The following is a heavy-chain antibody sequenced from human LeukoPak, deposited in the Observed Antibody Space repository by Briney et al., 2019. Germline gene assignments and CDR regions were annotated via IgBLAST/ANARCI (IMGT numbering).Heavy chain of an antibody. CDR1: GYSFSSYW. D-gene: IGHD3-22*01. J-gene: IGHJ6*03. V-gene: IGHV5-51*01. CDR2: VYPGDSDT. CDR3: ARHADYHDRYYYYIDV. Sequence: GESLKISCKGSGYSFSSYWIAWVRQMPGKGLEWMGIVYPGDSDTRYSPSFQGQITISADKSISTAYLQWNSLKASDTAMYYCARHADYHDRYYYYIDVWGKGTTVTVPS.